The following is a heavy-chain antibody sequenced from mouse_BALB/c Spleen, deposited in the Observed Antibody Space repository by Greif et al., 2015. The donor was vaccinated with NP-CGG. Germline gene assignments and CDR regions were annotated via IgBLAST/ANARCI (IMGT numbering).Heavy chain of an antibody. J-gene: IGHJ4*01. CDR2: ISTYYGDA. CDR1: GYTFTDYA. V-gene: IGHV1S137*01. D-gene: IGHD1-1*02. Sequence: QVQLKQSGAELVRPGVSVKISCKGSGYTFTDYAMHWVKQSHAKSLEWIGVISTYYGDASYNQKFKGKATMTVDKSSSTAYMELARLTSEDSAIYYCARCGKGNYAMDYWGQGTSVTVSS. CDR3: ARCGKGNYAMDY.